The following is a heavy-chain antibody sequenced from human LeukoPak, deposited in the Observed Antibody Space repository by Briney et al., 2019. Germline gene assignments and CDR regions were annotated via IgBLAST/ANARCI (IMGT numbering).Heavy chain of an antibody. J-gene: IGHJ4*02. V-gene: IGHV4-59*07. CDR3: ARSNTVGTDLSFDS. D-gene: IGHD1-26*01. CDR1: RGSISSYY. CDR2: IYYNGRT. Sequence: SDTLSLTCTVSRGSISSYYWSWIRQPPGKGLEWIGYIYYNGRTNYNPSLKSRFTISADTSRNQFSLKLSSVTAADTAVYYCARSNTVGTDLSFDSWGQGTLVTVSS.